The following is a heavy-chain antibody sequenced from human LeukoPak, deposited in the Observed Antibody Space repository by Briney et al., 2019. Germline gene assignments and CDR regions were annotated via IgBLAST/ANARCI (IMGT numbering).Heavy chain of an antibody. J-gene: IGHJ4*02. CDR3: AKGQQWLDSYFDY. CDR1: GFPFSTYA. V-gene: IGHV3-30*18. CDR2: ISYGGSNK. D-gene: IGHD6-19*01. Sequence: GGSLRLSCAASGFPFSTYAMHWVRQAPGKGLEWVAVISYGGSNKYYADSVKGRFTISRDNSKNTLYLQMNSLRTEDTAVYFCAKGQQWLDSYFDYWGQGTLVTVSS.